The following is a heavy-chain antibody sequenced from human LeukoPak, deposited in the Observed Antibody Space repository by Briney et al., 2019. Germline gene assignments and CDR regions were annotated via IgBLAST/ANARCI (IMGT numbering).Heavy chain of an antibody. D-gene: IGHD1-26*01. CDR3: SRESGPFCPFGY. Sequence: SETLSLTCGASGGSISGTNWCSWVRQPPGQGLEWMGEISLAGQTNYNPSLNGRDTMSLDKSSNQLSLHLTSVTAADTATYFCSRESGPFCPFGYWGQGTLVIVSS. J-gene: IGHJ4*02. CDR2: ISLAGQT. V-gene: IGHV4/OR15-8*02. CDR1: GGSISGTNW.